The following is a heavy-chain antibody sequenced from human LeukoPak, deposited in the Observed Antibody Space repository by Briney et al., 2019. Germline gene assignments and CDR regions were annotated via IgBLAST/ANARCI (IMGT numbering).Heavy chain of an antibody. CDR3: ARDGGSGSYYYMDV. V-gene: IGHV1-69*13. Sequence: ASVKVSCKASGGTFSSYAISLVRQAPGQGLEWMGGIIPIFGTANYAQKFQGRVTITADESTSTAYMELSSLRSEDTAVYYCARDGGSGSYYYMDVWGKGTTVTVSS. D-gene: IGHD1-26*01. J-gene: IGHJ6*03. CDR1: GGTFSSYA. CDR2: IIPIFGTA.